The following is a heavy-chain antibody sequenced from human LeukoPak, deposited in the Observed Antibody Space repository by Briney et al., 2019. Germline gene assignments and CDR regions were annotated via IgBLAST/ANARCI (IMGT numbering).Heavy chain of an antibody. V-gene: IGHV3-7*01. Sequence: GGSLRLSCAASGFTFSSYWMNWARQAPGKGLEWVASISHNGNVNYYVDSVKGRFTISRDNAKNSLYLHMNSLRAEDTAMYYCARDISGYVNFDYWGQGTLVTVSS. CDR2: ISHNGNVN. CDR3: ARDISGYVNFDY. CDR1: GFTFSSYW. J-gene: IGHJ4*02. D-gene: IGHD5-12*01.